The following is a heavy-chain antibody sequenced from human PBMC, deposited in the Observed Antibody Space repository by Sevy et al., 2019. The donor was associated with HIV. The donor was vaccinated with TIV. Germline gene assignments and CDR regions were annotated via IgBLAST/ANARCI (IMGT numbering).Heavy chain of an antibody. CDR2: IYYNGHI. Sequence: TLSLTCTVPGGSITSLYWNWIRQPPGKGLEWIANIYYNGHINYNPSLKSRVTLSLDTSKNQFSLRLSSVTAADTAMYYCAGENAWGRGYSWGQGTLVTVSS. CDR1: GGSITSLY. D-gene: IGHD1-26*01. V-gene: IGHV4-59*08. J-gene: IGHJ4*02. CDR3: AGENAWGRGYS.